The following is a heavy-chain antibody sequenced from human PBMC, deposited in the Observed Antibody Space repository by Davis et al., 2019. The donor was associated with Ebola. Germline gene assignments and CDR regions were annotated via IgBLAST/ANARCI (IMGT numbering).Heavy chain of an antibody. CDR1: GYTFTSYA. CDR2: INAGNGNT. J-gene: IGHJ6*03. V-gene: IGHV1-3*01. Sequence: ASVKVSCKASGYTFTSYAMHWVRQAPGQRLEWMGWINAGNGNTKHSQKFQGRVTITRDTSASTAYMELSSLRSEDTAVYYCARGPNIVVVPAARGLYYYMDVWGKGTTVTVSS. D-gene: IGHD2-2*01. CDR3: ARGPNIVVVPAARGLYYYMDV.